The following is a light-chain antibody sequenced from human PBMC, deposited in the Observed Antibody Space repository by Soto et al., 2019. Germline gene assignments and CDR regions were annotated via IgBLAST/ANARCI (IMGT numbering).Light chain of an antibody. J-gene: IGLJ1*01. CDR2: EVS. Sequence: QSVLTQPPSASGSPGQSVAISCTGTSSDVGGYSYVSWYQQHPGKAPKLMIYEVSNRPSGVSNRFSGSKSGNTASLTISGLQAEDEADYYCSSYTSSSHYVFGTGTKVTVL. CDR3: SSYTSSSHYV. V-gene: IGLV2-14*01. CDR1: SSDVGGYSY.